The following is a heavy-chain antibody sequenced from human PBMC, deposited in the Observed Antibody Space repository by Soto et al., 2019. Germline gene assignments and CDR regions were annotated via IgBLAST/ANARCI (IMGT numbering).Heavy chain of an antibody. CDR2: ISRSGDAT. D-gene: IGHD4-17*01. V-gene: IGHV3-23*01. CDR3: TKDQDPGGDNYPPFDY. J-gene: IGHJ4*02. CDR1: GFTFNNYA. Sequence: EVQLLESGGGLLQPGGSVRLSCAASGFTFNNYAMAWVRQAPGRGLEWVSSISRSGDATYYSASVQGRFTISRDNSRNTLSLQMNSLRAEDMAVYFCTKDQDPGGDNYPPFDYWGRGTLVTVSS.